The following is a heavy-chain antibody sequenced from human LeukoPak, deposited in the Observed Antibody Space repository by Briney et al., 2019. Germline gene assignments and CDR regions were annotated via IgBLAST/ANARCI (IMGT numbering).Heavy chain of an antibody. V-gene: IGHV4-39*07. Sequence: PSETLSLTCTVSGGSISSSSYYWGWIRQPPGKGLEWIGSIYYSGSTYYNPSLKSRVTISVDTSKNQFSLKLSSVTAADTAVYYCARYSPIIAAAGLGFDPWGQGTLVTVSS. CDR2: IYYSGST. J-gene: IGHJ5*02. D-gene: IGHD6-13*01. CDR1: GGSISSSSYY. CDR3: ARYSPIIAAAGLGFDP.